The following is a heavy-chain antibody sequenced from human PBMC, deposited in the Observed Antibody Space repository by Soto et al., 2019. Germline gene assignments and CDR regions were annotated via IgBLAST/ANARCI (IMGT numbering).Heavy chain of an antibody. CDR3: GSSGWSGNWFDP. D-gene: IGHD6-19*01. CDR2: INAGNGNT. CDR1: GYTFTSYA. Sequence: QVQLVQSGAEVKKPGASVKVSCKASGYTFTSYAMHWVRQAPGQRLEWMGWINAGNGNTKYSQKFQGRVTITADESTSTAYMELSSLRSEDTAVYYCGSSGWSGNWFDPCGQGTLVTVSS. J-gene: IGHJ5*02. V-gene: IGHV1-3*01.